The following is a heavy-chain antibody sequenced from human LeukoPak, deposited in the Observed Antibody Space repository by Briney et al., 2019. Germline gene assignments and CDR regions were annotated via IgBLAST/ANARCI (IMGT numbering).Heavy chain of an antibody. CDR1: GYTFTSYD. Sequence: ASVKVSCKASGYTFTSYDINWVRQATGQGLEWMGWMNPNSGNTGYAQKFQGRVTMTRNTSISTAYMELSSLRSEDTAVYYCARAVPPNSSSGQRTKRFDPWGQGTLVTVSS. V-gene: IGHV1-8*01. J-gene: IGHJ5*02. CDR3: ARAVPPNSSSGQRTKRFDP. D-gene: IGHD6-6*01. CDR2: MNPNSGNT.